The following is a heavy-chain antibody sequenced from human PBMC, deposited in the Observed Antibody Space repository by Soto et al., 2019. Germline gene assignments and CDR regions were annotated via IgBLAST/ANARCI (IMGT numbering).Heavy chain of an antibody. CDR2: ISGSGGNI. D-gene: IGHD2-15*01. V-gene: IGHV3-64D*06. Sequence: PGGSLRLSCSGSGFTFSHHSLYWVRQPPGKGLQCVSSISGSGGNIYYAESVKGRFTISRDNSKNTLYIQMTSLSSEDSAVYYCVKVSGYCTGGSCFSYFDYWGQGTPVTVSS. CDR1: GFTFSHHS. CDR3: VKVSGYCTGGSCFSYFDY. J-gene: IGHJ4*02.